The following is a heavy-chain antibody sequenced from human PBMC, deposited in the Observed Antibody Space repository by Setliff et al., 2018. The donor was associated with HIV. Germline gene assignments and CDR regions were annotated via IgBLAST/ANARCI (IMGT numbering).Heavy chain of an antibody. Sequence: GGSLRLSCAASGFTFSTYWMSWVRQAPGKGLEWVANIKQDGREKLYADSVKGRFTISRDNAKNSLYLQMNSLRAEDTAVYYCARPVYGFYSRGYWGQGTLVTVSS. D-gene: IGHD3-3*01. CDR2: IKQDGREK. CDR3: ARPVYGFYSRGY. V-gene: IGHV3-7*04. J-gene: IGHJ4*02. CDR1: GFTFSTYW.